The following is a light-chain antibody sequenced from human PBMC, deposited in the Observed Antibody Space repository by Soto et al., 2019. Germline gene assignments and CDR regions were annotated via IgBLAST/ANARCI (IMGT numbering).Light chain of an antibody. CDR1: RTDVDGYDY. V-gene: IGLV2-8*01. CDR3: SSYAGSNNLV. J-gene: IGLJ1*01. CDR2: EVC. Sequence: QSVLTQPASVSGSPGQSIAISCTGVRTDVDGYDYVSWYQQHPGKAPQLMIYEVCKRPSGVPHRFSGSKSGNTASLTVSGLQAEDEADYYCSSYAGSNNLVFGTGTKVTVL.